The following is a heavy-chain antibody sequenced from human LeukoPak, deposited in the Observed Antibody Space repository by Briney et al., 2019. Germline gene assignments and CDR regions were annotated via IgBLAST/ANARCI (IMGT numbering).Heavy chain of an antibody. V-gene: IGHV1-69*13. CDR3: ARCFVYDGATNNYYYYMDV. Sequence: SVKVSCKASGGTFSSYAISWVRQAPGQGLEWMGGIIPIFGTANYAQKFQGRVTITADESTSPAYMELSSLRSEDTAVYYWARCFVYDGATNNYYYYMDVWGKGTTVTISS. CDR1: GGTFSSYA. CDR2: IIPIFGTA. J-gene: IGHJ6*03. D-gene: IGHD5/OR15-5a*01.